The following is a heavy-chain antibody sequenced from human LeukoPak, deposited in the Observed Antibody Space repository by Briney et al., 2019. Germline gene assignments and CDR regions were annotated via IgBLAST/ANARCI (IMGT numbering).Heavy chain of an antibody. D-gene: IGHD3-9*01. J-gene: IGHJ3*02. CDR1: GYTFTDYH. CDR2: INPNSGGT. CDR3: ARVGRYSHRPGAFEI. Sequence: ASVKVSCKASGYTFTDYHVHWVRQAPGQGLEWMGWINPNSGGTNYAQKFQGRATMTRDTSISTAYMELNRLRSDDTAVYYCARVGRYSHRPGAFEIWGQGTMVTVS. V-gene: IGHV1-2*02.